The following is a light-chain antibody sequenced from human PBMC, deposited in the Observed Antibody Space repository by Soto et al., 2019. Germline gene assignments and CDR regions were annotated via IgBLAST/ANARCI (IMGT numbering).Light chain of an antibody. CDR1: QSISIY. CDR3: QQRYSTPYT. V-gene: IGKV1-39*01. Sequence: DIQMTQSPSSLSASVGDRVTITCRASQSISIYLNWYQQKPGKAPTRLIYAASSLQSGVPSRFSGSGYGTYFTLSISSLHPEDFATYYCQQRYSTPYTFGQGTNLQIK. J-gene: IGKJ2*01. CDR2: AAS.